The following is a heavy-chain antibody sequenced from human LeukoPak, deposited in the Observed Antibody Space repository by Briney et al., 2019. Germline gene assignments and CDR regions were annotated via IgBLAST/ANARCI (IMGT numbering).Heavy chain of an antibody. J-gene: IGHJ4*02. Sequence: GGSLRLSCAASGFTVSSNYISWVRQVPGKGLEWVSVIYSGGRTYYADSMEGRFTISRHSSKNTVYLQMNSLRVEDTAVYYCARLKYQLIFDYWGQGTLVTVSS. V-gene: IGHV3-53*04. CDR3: ARLKYQLIFDY. CDR2: IYSGGRT. D-gene: IGHD2-2*01. CDR1: GFTVSSNY.